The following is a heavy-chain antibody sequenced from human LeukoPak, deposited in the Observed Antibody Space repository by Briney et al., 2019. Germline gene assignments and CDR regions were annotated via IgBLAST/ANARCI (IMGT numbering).Heavy chain of an antibody. CDR3: ARRMVTNAEDAFDI. Sequence: PSETLSLTCTVSGSGASINHYYWSWIRQPPGKGLEWIANIQYSGNTNSRPSLQSRVSTSIDTSNNQFSLKLTSVTAAATAVYYCARRMVTNAEDAFDIWGQGAVVTVSS. CDR1: GSGASINHYY. D-gene: IGHD2-21*02. V-gene: IGHV4-59*08. J-gene: IGHJ3*02. CDR2: IQYSGNT.